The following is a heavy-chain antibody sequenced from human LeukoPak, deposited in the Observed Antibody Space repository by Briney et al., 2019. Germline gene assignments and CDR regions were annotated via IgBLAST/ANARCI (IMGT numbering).Heavy chain of an antibody. CDR1: GFTFSSYA. J-gene: IGHJ4*02. CDR3: ARDRSTVTTWLDY. V-gene: IGHV3-48*03. D-gene: IGHD4-17*01. Sequence: PGGSLRLSCAASGFTFSSYAMSWVRQAPGKGLEWVAYITGSGTTIYYADSVKGRFTISRDNAKNSLYLQMNSLRAEDTAVYYCARDRSTVTTWLDYWGQGTLVTVSS. CDR2: ITGSGTTI.